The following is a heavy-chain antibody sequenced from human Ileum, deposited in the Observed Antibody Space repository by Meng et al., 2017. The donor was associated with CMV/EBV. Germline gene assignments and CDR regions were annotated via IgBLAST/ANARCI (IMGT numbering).Heavy chain of an antibody. CDR1: GGSISSYY. Sequence: SETLSLTCTVSGGSISSYYWSWIRQPPGKGLEWIGYIYYSGSTNYNPSLKSRVTISVDTSKNQFSLKLSSVTAADTAVYYCARGDSGIYYFDYWGQGTLVTVSS. J-gene: IGHJ4*02. CDR2: IYYSGST. V-gene: IGHV4-59*01. D-gene: IGHD1-26*01. CDR3: ARGDSGIYYFDY.